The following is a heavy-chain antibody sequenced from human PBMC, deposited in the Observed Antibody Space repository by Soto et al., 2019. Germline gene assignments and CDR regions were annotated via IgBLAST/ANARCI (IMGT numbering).Heavy chain of an antibody. CDR2: IYYTGST. Sequence: QLQLQESGPGLVKPSETLSLTCTVSGGSISSTNYYWTWIRQPPGKGLEWIGSIYYTGSTYYNPSLKRRVTRSVDTSKNQFALKVTSGTAADTSVYYCATREMTGDACDIWGQGTMVTVYS. CDR1: GGSISSTNYY. CDR3: ATREMTGDACDI. V-gene: IGHV4-39*01. J-gene: IGHJ3*02.